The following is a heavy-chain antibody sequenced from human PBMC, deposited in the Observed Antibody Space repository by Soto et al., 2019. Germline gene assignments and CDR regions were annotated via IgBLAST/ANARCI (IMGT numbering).Heavy chain of an antibody. V-gene: IGHV3-48*03. CDR2: ISSSGSTI. J-gene: IGHJ4*02. D-gene: IGHD2-8*02. CDR1: GFTFSSYE. CDR3: SLVPTLDH. Sequence: GGSLRLSCAASGFTFSSYEMNWVRQAPGKGLEWVSYISSSGSTIYHADSVKGRFIISRDNAKNSLYLQMNSLRAEDTAVYYCSLVPTLDHRGQVTLVTVSS.